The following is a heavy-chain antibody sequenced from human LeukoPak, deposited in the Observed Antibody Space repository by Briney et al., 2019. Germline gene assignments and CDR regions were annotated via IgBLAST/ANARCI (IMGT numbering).Heavy chain of an antibody. J-gene: IGHJ4*02. D-gene: IGHD3-16*01. CDR1: GITLSSYA. CDR2: INGSGVIT. Sequence: PGGSLRLSCAASGITLSSYAMSWVRQAPGKGLEWVSAINGSGVITYYTDSVKGRFTISRDNSKNTVYLQMNSLRAEDTAIYCCAKDSSQGGDYFDYWGQGTLVTVSS. CDR3: AKDSSQGGDYFDY. V-gene: IGHV3-23*01.